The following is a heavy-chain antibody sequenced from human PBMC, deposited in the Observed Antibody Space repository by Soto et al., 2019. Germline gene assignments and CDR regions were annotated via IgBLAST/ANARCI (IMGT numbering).Heavy chain of an antibody. CDR1: GFTFSSYW. V-gene: IGHV3-7*01. D-gene: IGHD3-22*01. Sequence: PGGSLRLSCAASGFTFSSYWMSWVRQAPGKGLEWVANIKQDGSEKYYVDSVKGRFTISRDNAKNSLYLQMNSLRAEDTAVYYCARGRYYYDSSGYSIFDYWGQGTLVTVYS. CDR2: IKQDGSEK. J-gene: IGHJ4*02. CDR3: ARGRYYYDSSGYSIFDY.